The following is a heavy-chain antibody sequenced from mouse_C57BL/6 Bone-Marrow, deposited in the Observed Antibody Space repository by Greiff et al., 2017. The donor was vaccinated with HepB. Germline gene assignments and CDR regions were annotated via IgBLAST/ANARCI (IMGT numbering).Heavy chain of an antibody. CDR3: AREGYYSNYVFAY. V-gene: IGHV14-3*01. Sequence: EVMLVESVAELVRPGASVKLSCTASGFNIKNTYMHWVKQRPEQGLEWIGRIDPANGNTKYAPKFQGKATITADTSSNTAYLQLSSLTSEDTAIYYCAREGYYSNYVFAYWGQGTLVTVSA. J-gene: IGHJ3*01. D-gene: IGHD2-5*01. CDR1: GFNIKNTY. CDR2: IDPANGNT.